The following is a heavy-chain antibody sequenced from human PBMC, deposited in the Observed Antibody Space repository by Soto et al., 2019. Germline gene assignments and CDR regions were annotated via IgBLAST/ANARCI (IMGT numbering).Heavy chain of an antibody. CDR3: AHTRRRGSSSWFDAFDI. Sequence: SGPTLGNPTETLTLTCTFSGFSLSARGEGVGWIRQPPGKALEWLAIIYWDDDKRYSPSLKSRLTITKDTSKNQVVLTMTNMDPVDTATYYCAHTRRRGSSSWFDAFDIWGQGTMVTVSS. CDR1: GFSLSARGEG. D-gene: IGHD6-13*01. J-gene: IGHJ3*02. V-gene: IGHV2-5*02. CDR2: IYWDDDK.